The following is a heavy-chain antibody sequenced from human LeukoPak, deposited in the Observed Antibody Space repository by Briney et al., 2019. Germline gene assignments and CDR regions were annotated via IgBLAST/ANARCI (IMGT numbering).Heavy chain of an antibody. J-gene: IGHJ4*02. CDR2: IIPIFGIA. D-gene: IGHD5-24*01. V-gene: IGHV1-69*04. Sequence: SVKVSCKASGGTFSSYAISWVRQAPGQGLEWMGRIIPIFGIANYAQKFQGRVTITADKSTSTAHMELSSLRSEDTAVYYCARDLSEMATRVGFDYWGQGTLVTVSS. CDR1: GGTFSSYA. CDR3: ARDLSEMATRVGFDY.